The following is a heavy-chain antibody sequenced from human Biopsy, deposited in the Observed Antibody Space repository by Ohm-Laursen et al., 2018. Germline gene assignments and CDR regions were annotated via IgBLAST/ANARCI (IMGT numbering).Heavy chain of an antibody. CDR3: ATAIDRRFDY. J-gene: IGHJ4*02. Sequence: LSLTCAASGFTFSDHSLSWIRQAPGKGLEWIADISSTSKTISYADSVKGRFTISRDNAKKSLYLQLNSLRAEDTAVYYCATAIDRRFDYWGQGTLVTVSS. V-gene: IGHV3-11*01. D-gene: IGHD3-22*01. CDR1: GFTFSDHS. CDR2: ISSTSKTI.